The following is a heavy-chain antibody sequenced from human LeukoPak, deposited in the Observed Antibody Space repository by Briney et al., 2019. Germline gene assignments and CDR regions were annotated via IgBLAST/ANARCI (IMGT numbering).Heavy chain of an antibody. D-gene: IGHD6-19*01. J-gene: IGHJ4*02. Sequence: ASVKVSCKASGYTFTSYYMHWVRQAPGQGLEWMGWINPNSGGTNYAQKFQGRVTMTRDTSISTAYMELSRLRSGDTAVYYCAKGNEWLVISGYWGQGTLVTVSS. CDR1: GYTFTSYY. CDR2: INPNSGGT. CDR3: AKGNEWLVISGY. V-gene: IGHV1-2*02.